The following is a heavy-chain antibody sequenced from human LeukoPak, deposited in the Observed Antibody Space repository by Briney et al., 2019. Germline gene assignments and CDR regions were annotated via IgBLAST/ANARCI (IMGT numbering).Heavy chain of an antibody. V-gene: IGHV4-30-4*08. CDR1: GGSISSGDYY. CDR3: ARGSQLLFLYY. J-gene: IGHJ4*02. Sequence: PSQTLSLTCTVSGGSISSGDYYWSWIRQPPGKGLEWIGYIYYSGSTYYNPSLKSRVTISVDTSNNQFSLKLSSVTAADTAVYYCARGSQLLFLYYWGQGTLVTVSS. CDR2: IYYSGST. D-gene: IGHD2-2*01.